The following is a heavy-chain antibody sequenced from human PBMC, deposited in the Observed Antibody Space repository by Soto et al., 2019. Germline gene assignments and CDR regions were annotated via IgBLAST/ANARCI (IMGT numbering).Heavy chain of an antibody. V-gene: IGHV1-2*02. CDR3: AREPAYSSSSFGMDV. Sequence: ASVKVSCKASGYTFTGYYMHWVRQAPGQGLEWMGWINPNSGGTNYAQKFQGRVTMTRDTSISTAYMELSRLRSDDTAVYYCAREPAYSSSSFGMDVWGQGTTPTVSS. CDR1: GYTFTGYY. J-gene: IGHJ6*02. D-gene: IGHD6-6*01. CDR2: INPNSGGT.